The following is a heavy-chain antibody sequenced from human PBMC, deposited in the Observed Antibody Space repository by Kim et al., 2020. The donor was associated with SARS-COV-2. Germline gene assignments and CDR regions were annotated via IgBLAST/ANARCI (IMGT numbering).Heavy chain of an antibody. Sequence: SETLSLTCAVYGGSFSGYYWSWIRQPPGKGLEWIGEINHSGSTNYNPSLKSRVTISVDTSKNQFSLKLSSVTTADTAVYYCARAIKLPPLSRLYYWGQGT. CDR2: INHSGST. J-gene: IGHJ4*02. CDR1: GGSFSGYY. D-gene: IGHD1-26*01. V-gene: IGHV4-34*01. CDR3: ARAIKLPPLSRLYY.